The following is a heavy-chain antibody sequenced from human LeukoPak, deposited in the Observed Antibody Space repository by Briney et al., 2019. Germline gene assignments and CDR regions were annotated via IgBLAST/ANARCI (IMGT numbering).Heavy chain of an antibody. CDR1: GFTFSDYY. J-gene: IGHJ4*02. CDR2: ISSSSSYK. D-gene: IGHD3-10*01. CDR3: ARDYYGSGSSPFDY. Sequence: PGGSLRLSCAASGFTFSDYYMSWIRQAPGKGLEWVSYISSSSSYKNYANSVKGRFTISRDNAKNPLYLQMNSLRAEDTAMYYCARDYYGSGSSPFDYWGQGTLVTVSS. V-gene: IGHV3-11*06.